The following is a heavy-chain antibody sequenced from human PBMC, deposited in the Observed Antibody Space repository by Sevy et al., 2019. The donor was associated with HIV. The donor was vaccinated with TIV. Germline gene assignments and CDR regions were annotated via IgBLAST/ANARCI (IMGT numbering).Heavy chain of an antibody. CDR2: ISYDGSGE. J-gene: IGHJ6*02. CDR3: AKIGWFGELPHYYYGMDV. CDR1: GFTFRSYG. Sequence: GGSLRLSCAASGFTFRSYGMHWVRQAPGKGLDWVAVISYDGSGESYTGSVKGRFTISRDNSKNTLYLQMNSLRPEDTAVYYWAKIGWFGELPHYYYGMDVWGQGTTVTVSS. D-gene: IGHD3-10*01. V-gene: IGHV3-30*18.